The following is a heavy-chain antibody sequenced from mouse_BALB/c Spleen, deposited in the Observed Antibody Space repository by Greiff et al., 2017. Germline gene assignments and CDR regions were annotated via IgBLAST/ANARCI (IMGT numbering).Heavy chain of an antibody. CDR3: ASGDYPYAMDY. V-gene: IGHV1-9*01. Sequence: VKLQQSGAELMKPGASVKISCKATGYTFSSYWIEWVKQRPGHGLEWIGEILPGSGSTNYNEKFKGKATFTADTSSNTAYMQLSSLTSEDSAVYYCASGDYPYAMDYWGQGTSVTVSS. J-gene: IGHJ4*01. D-gene: IGHD2-4*01. CDR2: ILPGSGST. CDR1: GYTFSSYW.